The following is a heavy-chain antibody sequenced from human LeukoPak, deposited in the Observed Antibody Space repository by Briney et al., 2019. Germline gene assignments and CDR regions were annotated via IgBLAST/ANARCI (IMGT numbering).Heavy chain of an antibody. CDR2: IYYSGST. CDR1: GGSLSSYY. J-gene: IGHJ6*03. CDR3: ARDLKKGRYYYMDV. D-gene: IGHD3-10*01. V-gene: IGHV4-59*01. Sequence: SETLSLTCTVSGGSLSSYYWSWIRQPPGKGLEWIGYIYYSGSTNYNPSLKSRVTISVDTSKNQFSLKLSSVTAADTAVYYCARDLKKGRYYYMDVWGKGTTVTVSS.